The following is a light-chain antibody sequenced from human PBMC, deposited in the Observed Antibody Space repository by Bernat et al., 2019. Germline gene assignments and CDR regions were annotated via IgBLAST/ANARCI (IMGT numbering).Light chain of an antibody. Sequence: DIQMTQSPSSLSASVGDTVTITCRASQSIAYYLNWYQHRPGKVPKLLIHAASSFQRGVPSRFSGSGSGTDFTLTISNLQTEDFATYYCQRSDTKPFTFGKGTRLDNK. J-gene: IGKJ2*01. CDR2: AAS. V-gene: IGKV1-39*01. CDR1: QSIAYY. CDR3: QRSDTKPFT.